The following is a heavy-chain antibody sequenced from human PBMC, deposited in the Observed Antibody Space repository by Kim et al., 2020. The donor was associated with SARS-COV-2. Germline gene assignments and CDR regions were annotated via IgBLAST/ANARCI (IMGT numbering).Heavy chain of an antibody. D-gene: IGHD6-13*01. Sequence: GGSLRLSCAASGFTFSNAWMSWVRQAPGKGLEWVGRIKSKTDGGTTDYAAPVKGRFTISRADSKNTLYLQMNSQKTEDTAVYYCTTRGRSSWYDYNYGMEVWGARRTGTASS. V-gene: IGHV3-15*01. CDR3: TTRGRSSWYDYNYGMEV. J-gene: IGHJ6*04. CDR1: GFTFSNAW. CDR2: IKSKTDGGTT.